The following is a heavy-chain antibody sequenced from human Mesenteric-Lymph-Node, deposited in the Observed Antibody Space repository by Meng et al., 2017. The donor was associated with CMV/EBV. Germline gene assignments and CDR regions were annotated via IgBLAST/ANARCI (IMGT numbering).Heavy chain of an antibody. CDR2: IYYSGST. D-gene: IGHD3-3*01. CDR3: ARVDYDFWSGYNYGMDV. V-gene: IGHV4-30-4*08. CDR1: GFTFSSYA. Sequence: SCAASGFTFSSYAMTWIRQPPGKGLEWIGYIYYSGSTYHNPSLKSRVTILVDPSKNHFSLKLTSVTAADTAVYYCARVDYDFWSGYNYGMDVWGQGTTVTVSS. J-gene: IGHJ6*02.